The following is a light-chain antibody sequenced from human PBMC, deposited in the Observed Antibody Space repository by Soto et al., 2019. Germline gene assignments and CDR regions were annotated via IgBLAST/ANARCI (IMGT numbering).Light chain of an antibody. V-gene: IGKV3-20*01. CDR3: QQYNIWPLIT. J-gene: IGKJ5*01. CDR1: QSVRSNF. Sequence: EIVLTQSPGTLSLSPGERATLSCRASQSVRSNFLAWYQQKPGQAPRLLIYGASNRATGIPDRFSGSGSGTDFTLTITRLEPEDFAMYYCQQYNIWPLITFGQGTRLEIK. CDR2: GAS.